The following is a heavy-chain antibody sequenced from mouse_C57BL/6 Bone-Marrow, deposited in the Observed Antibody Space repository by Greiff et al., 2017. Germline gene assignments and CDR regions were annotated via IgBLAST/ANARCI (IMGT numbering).Heavy chain of an antibody. CDR3: ATYYSNYRAWFAY. CDR1: GYTFTSYG. V-gene: IGHV1-81*01. Sequence: VQLQQSGAELARPGASVKLSCKASGYTFTSYGISWVKQRTGQGLEWIGEIYPRSGNTYYNEKFKGKATLTADKSSSTAYMELRSLTYEDSAVYFCATYYSNYRAWFAYWGQGTLVTVSA. J-gene: IGHJ3*01. D-gene: IGHD2-5*01. CDR2: IYPRSGNT.